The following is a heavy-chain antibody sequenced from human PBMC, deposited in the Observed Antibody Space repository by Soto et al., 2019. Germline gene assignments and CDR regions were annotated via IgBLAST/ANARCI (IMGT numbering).Heavy chain of an antibody. CDR2: ISGSSSSI. CDR3: ATGPIYSNIDN. J-gene: IGHJ4*01. Sequence: GGSLRLSCAASGLSLSTSFMNWVRQAPGKGLEWVSYISGSSSSIYYADSVKGRFTISRDNAMNSLFLQMNSLRDEDSAVYYCATGPIYSNIDNWGHGTQVTVSS. CDR1: GLSLSTSF. D-gene: IGHD2-15*01. V-gene: IGHV3-48*02.